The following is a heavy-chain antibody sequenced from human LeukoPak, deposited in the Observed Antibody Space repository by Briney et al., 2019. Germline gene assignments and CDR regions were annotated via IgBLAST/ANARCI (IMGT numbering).Heavy chain of an antibody. Sequence: PGESLRLSCAASGFTFSIYSMTWVRQGPGKGLEWVSSIYPNGGSTFYADSVKGRFTISRDNSKNTLYLQMSSLRTEDTAIYYCTKDVVPDSGWDLDYWGQGTLVTVSS. CDR3: TKDVVPDSGWDLDY. CDR2: IYPNGGST. CDR1: GFTFSIYS. V-gene: IGHV3-23*01. D-gene: IGHD6-19*01. J-gene: IGHJ4*02.